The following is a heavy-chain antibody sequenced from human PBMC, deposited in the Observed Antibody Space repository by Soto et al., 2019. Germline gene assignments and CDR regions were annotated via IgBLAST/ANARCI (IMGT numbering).Heavy chain of an antibody. Sequence: ASVKVSCKASGYTFTNYGISWVRQAPGQGLEWMGWISTSNGDTKHAQKLQDRITMTTDTSTNIAYLDVRSLRSDDTAVYYCARETYRSGWRDGFDIWGQGTMVTVSS. CDR1: GYTFTNYG. J-gene: IGHJ3*02. D-gene: IGHD6-19*01. CDR3: ARETYRSGWRDGFDI. CDR2: ISTSNGDT. V-gene: IGHV1-18*01.